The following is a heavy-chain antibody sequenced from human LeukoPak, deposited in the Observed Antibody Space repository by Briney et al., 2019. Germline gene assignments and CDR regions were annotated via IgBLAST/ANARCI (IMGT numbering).Heavy chain of an antibody. CDR1: GFTVSSNY. D-gene: IGHD3-10*01. Sequence: GGSLRLSCAASGFTVSSNYMSWVRQAPGKGLEGVAVIYSGGSTYYADSVKGRFTISRDNSKNTLYLQMNSLRAEDMAVYYCARDSQWFGELSNYCGMDVWGQGTTVTVSS. J-gene: IGHJ6*02. CDR2: IYSGGST. V-gene: IGHV3-53*01. CDR3: ARDSQWFGELSNYCGMDV.